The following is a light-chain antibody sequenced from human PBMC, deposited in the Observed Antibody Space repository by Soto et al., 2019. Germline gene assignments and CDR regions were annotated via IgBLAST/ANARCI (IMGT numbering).Light chain of an antibody. CDR2: GAS. V-gene: IGKV3-15*01. CDR1: QSVGGD. CDR3: QQYESWPQLT. Sequence: ERVMTQSPATLSVSPGERATLSCRASQSVGGDLAWYQQKPGQAPRLLIYGASSRAPGIPDRFSGSGSGTKFTLTTSTLQSEDSAVYYCQQYESWPQLTFGGGTKVDIK. J-gene: IGKJ4*01.